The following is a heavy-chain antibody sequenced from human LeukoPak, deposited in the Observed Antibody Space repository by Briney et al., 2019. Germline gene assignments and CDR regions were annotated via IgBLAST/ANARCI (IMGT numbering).Heavy chain of an antibody. D-gene: IGHD1-1*01. CDR2: ISGSGSTI. CDR1: GFTFSSYE. Sequence: PGGSLRLSCAASGFTFSSYEMNWVRQAPGKGLEWVSYISGSGSTIYYADSVKGRFTISRDNAKNSLYLQMNSLRAEDTAVYYCASEVFNWNVLVEAKYFDYWGQGSLVTVSS. J-gene: IGHJ4*02. V-gene: IGHV3-48*03. CDR3: ASEVFNWNVLVEAKYFDY.